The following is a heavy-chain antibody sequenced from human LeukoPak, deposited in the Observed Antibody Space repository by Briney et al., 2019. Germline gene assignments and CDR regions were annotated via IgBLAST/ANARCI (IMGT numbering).Heavy chain of an antibody. CDR2: ISAYNGNT. J-gene: IGHJ4*02. CDR3: ARVTYYHLVGATCFDY. CDR1: GYTFTSYG. V-gene: IGHV1-18*01. Sequence: ASVKVSCKASGYTFTSYGISWVRQAPGQGLEWRGWISAYNGNTNYAQKLQGRVTMTTDTSTSTAYMELRSLRSDDTAVYYCARVTYYHLVGATCFDYWGQGTLVTVSS. D-gene: IGHD1-26*01.